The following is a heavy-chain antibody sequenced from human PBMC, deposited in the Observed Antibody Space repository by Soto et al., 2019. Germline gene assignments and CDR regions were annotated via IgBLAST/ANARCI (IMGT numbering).Heavy chain of an antibody. Sequence: QITLKESGPTLVKPTQTLTLTCTFSGFSLTTSGVAVGWIRQSPGKALEWLALIYWNDDKRYSPSLNNSLTIAKDTSKNQVVLTMTHMDPVDTATYSCAHGVVTIYYAIDVWGQGTTVTVSS. D-gene: IGHD3-22*01. V-gene: IGHV2-5*01. CDR1: GFSLTTSGVA. CDR2: IYWNDDK. J-gene: IGHJ6*02. CDR3: AHGVVTIYYAIDV.